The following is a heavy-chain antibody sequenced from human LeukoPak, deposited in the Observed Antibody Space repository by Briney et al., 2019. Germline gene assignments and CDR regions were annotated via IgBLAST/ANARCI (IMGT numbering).Heavy chain of an antibody. Sequence: GGSLRLSCAASRFSFSAYPMGWVRRAPGKGLEWVSGISASGDVTFHADPVKGRFTISRDNSKNTLYLQMNSLRAEDTAVYYCAKPYFQAQWWLRDYAFDYWGQGTLVTVSS. CDR2: ISASGDVT. CDR1: RFSFSAYP. CDR3: AKPYFQAQWWLRDYAFDY. V-gene: IGHV3-23*01. J-gene: IGHJ4*02. D-gene: IGHD5-12*01.